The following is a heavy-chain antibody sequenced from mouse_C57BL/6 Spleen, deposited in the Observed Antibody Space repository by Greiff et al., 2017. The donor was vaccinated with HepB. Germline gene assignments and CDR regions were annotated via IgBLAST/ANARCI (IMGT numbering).Heavy chain of an antibody. J-gene: IGHJ1*03. D-gene: IGHD1-1*01. CDR3: ARHAFYYYGSSHWYFDV. CDR2: FYPGSGSI. CDR1: GYTFTEYT. V-gene: IGHV1-62-2*01. Sequence: QVQLKESGAELVKPGASVKLSCKASGYTFTEYTIHWVKQRSGQGLEWIGWFYPGSGSIKYNEKFKDKATLTADKSSSTVYMELSRLTSEDSAVYFCARHAFYYYGSSHWYFDVWGTGTTVTVSS.